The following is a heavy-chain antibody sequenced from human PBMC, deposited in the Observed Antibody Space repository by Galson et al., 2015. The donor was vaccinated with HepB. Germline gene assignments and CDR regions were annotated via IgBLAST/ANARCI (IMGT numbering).Heavy chain of an antibody. CDR3: ARFGLGDSNSPHDY. CDR2: IDPSDSYT. V-gene: IGHV5-10-1*01. CDR1: GYSFTSYW. D-gene: IGHD6-6*01. J-gene: IGHJ4*02. Sequence: QSGAEVKKPGESLRISCRGSGYSFTSYWISWVRQMPGEGLEWMGRIDPSDSYTNYSPSFQGHVTISLDKSISTAYLQWSSLRASDTAMYYCARFGLGDSNSPHDYWGQGTLVTVSS.